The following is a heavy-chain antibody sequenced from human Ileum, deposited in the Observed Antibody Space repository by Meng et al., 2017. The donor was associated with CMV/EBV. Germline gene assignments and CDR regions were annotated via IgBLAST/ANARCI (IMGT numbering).Heavy chain of an antibody. CDR3: ARDYCNGGSCYRFFDL. Sequence: QAPPPDAAPWLFEPSWIPSLALTVAVGAPGTHYLNWIRQPAGKCLESLGRIFVSGSNTYNPSLESRLTRSVESSNNKFSLRLTSVTAADTAVYYCARDYCNGGSCYRFFDLWGRGTLVTVSS. CDR2: IFVSGSN. J-gene: IGHJ2*01. V-gene: IGHV4-4*07. D-gene: IGHD2-15*01. CDR1: VGAPGTHY.